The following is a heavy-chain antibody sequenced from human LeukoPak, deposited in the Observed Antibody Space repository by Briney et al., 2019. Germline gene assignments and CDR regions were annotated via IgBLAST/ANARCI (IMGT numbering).Heavy chain of an antibody. D-gene: IGHD3-22*01. CDR3: AKDSSASYYYDSSGYYVDY. CDR1: GFTYSTYW. Sequence: GGSLRLSCAASGFTYSTYWMSWVRQAPGKGLEWVANINQDGSEKYYVDSVRGRFTISRDNAKNTLYLQMNSLRAEDTAVYYCAKDSSASYYYDSSGYYVDYWGQGTPVTVSS. V-gene: IGHV3-7*03. CDR2: INQDGSEK. J-gene: IGHJ4*02.